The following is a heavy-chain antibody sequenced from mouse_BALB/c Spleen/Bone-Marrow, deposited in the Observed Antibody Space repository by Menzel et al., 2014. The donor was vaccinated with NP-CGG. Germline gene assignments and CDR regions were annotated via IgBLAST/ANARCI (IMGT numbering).Heavy chain of an antibody. D-gene: IGHD2-10*02. CDR2: IDPSDSET. CDR3: ARGYGNSVAWFAY. J-gene: IGHJ3*01. V-gene: IGHV1-61*01. Sequence: VQLQESGAELVRPGTSVKLSCKAAGYTFTSYWMNWVRQRPGQGLEWIGMIDPSDSETHYNQMFKDKATLNVDKSSSTAYVQLSSLTSEDSAVYYCARGYGNSVAWFAYWGQGSLVTVSA. CDR1: GYTFTSYW.